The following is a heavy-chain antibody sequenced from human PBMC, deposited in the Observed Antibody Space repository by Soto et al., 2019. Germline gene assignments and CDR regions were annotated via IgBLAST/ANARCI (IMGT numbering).Heavy chain of an antibody. J-gene: IGHJ5*02. CDR3: ARGSRFRTLRQLWFHHPQFDP. CDR1: GGTFSSYT. CDR2: IIPILGIA. D-gene: IGHD5-18*01. Sequence: QVQLVQSGAEVKKPGSSVKVSCKASGGTFSSYTISWERQAPGQGLEWMGRIIPILGIANYAQKFQGRVTITADKSTSTAYMELSSLRSEDTAVYYCARGSRFRTLRQLWFHHPQFDPWGQGTLVTVSS. V-gene: IGHV1-69*02.